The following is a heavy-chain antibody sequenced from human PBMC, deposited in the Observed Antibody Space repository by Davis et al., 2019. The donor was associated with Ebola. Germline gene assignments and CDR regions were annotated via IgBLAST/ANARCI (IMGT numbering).Heavy chain of an antibody. V-gene: IGHV3-13*01. CDR2: TGTAGDT. D-gene: IGHD3-10*01. Sequence: GESLKISCAASGFTFDDYAMHWVRQSTGKGLEWVSGTGTAGDTYYSGSVRGRFTISRDNSKNTLYLQMNSLRAEDTAIYYCAKGRGVAGLWIDYWGQGTLVTVSS. J-gene: IGHJ4*02. CDR1: GFTFDDYA. CDR3: AKGRGVAGLWIDY.